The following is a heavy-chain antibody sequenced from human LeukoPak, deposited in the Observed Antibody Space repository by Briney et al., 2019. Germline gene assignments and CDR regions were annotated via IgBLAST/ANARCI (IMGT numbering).Heavy chain of an antibody. CDR3: ARGSSSGWPDYFDY. V-gene: IGHV3-74*01. CDR1: GFTLSSNW. J-gene: IGHJ4*02. D-gene: IGHD6-19*01. CDR2: INGDGSST. Sequence: PGGSLRLSCAASGFTLSSNWMHWVRQAPGKGLVWVSRINGDGSSTPYADSVKGRFIISRDNAKNTLYLQMNSLRAEDTAVYYCARGSSSGWPDYFDYWGQGTPVTVSS.